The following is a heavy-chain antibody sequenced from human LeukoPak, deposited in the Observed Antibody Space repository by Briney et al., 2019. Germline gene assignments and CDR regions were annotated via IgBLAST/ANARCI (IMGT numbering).Heavy chain of an antibody. CDR1: GFTFTSSA. Sequence: GASVKVSCKASGFTFTSSAVQWVRQARGQRLEWIGWIVVDSGNTNYAQKFQDTVTITRDMSTSTAYMELSSLRSEDTAVYYCATGDVGALDYWGQGTLVTVSS. J-gene: IGHJ4*02. CDR3: ATGDVGALDY. D-gene: IGHD1-26*01. CDR2: IVVDSGNT. V-gene: IGHV1-58*01.